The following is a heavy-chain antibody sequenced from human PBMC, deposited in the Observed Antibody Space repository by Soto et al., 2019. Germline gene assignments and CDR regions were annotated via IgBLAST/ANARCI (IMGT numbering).Heavy chain of an antibody. J-gene: IGHJ5*02. CDR3: AKGPWGSTSSNWFDP. CDR1: GFTFSSYA. CDR2: ISGSGGST. Sequence: GGSLRLSCAASGFTFSSYAMSWVRQAPGKGLEWVSAISGSGGSTYYADSVKGRFTISRDNSKNTLYLQMNSLRAEDTAVYYCAKGPWGSTSSNWFDPWGQGTLVTVSS. D-gene: IGHD2-2*01. V-gene: IGHV3-23*01.